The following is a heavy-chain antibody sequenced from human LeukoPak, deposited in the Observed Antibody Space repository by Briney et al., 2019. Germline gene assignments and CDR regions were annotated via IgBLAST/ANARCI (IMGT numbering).Heavy chain of an antibody. V-gene: IGHV3-30*03. Sequence: GRSLRLSCAASGFTFSSYGMHWVRQAPGKGLEWVAVISYDGSNKYYADSVKGRFTISRDNSKNTLYLQMDSLRAEDTAVYYCARNSYSTGIIVYWGQGTLVSVSS. J-gene: IGHJ4*02. CDR1: GFTFSSYG. CDR2: ISYDGSNK. D-gene: IGHD1-1*01. CDR3: ARNSYSTGIIVY.